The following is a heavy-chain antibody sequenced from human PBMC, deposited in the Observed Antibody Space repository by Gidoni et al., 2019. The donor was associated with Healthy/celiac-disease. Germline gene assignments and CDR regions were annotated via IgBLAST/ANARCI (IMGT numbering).Heavy chain of an antibody. D-gene: IGHD3-22*01. CDR3: AREGLRGSGSFFDY. V-gene: IGHV3-30*01. CDR1: GFTFSRYA. CDR2: ISYDGSNK. J-gene: IGHJ4*02. Sequence: QVQLVESGGGVVQPGRSLSRSCAASGFTFSRYAMPWVRQAPGKGLAWVAVISYDGSNKYYADSVKGRFTISRDNSKNTLYLQMNSLRAEDTAVYYCAREGLRGSGSFFDYWGQGTLVTVSS.